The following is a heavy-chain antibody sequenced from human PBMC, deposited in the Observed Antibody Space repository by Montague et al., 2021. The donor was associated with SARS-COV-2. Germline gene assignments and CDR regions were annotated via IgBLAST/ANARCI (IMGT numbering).Heavy chain of an antibody. CDR1: GGSISSGGYY. V-gene: IGHV4-31*03. Sequence: TLSLTCTVSGGSISSGGYYWSWIRQHPGKGLGWIGYIYHTGSTHYXXXLKSRVTISKETSKNHFSLNLSSVTAADSAVYYCARVSGYYDSSGYSYDAFDIWGQGTKVTVSS. D-gene: IGHD3-22*01. CDR2: IYHTGST. J-gene: IGHJ3*02. CDR3: ARVSGYYDSSGYSYDAFDI.